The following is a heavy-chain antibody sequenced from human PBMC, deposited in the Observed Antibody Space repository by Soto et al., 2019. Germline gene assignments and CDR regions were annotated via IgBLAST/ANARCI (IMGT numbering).Heavy chain of an antibody. J-gene: IGHJ3*02. CDR1: GLTFSSYW. V-gene: IGHV3-7*04. Sequence: EVQLVESGGGLVQPGGSLRLSCEASGLTFSSYWMSWVRQAPGKGLEWVAIIKEDGTEIYYVDSVKGRFTISRDNGKNSLYLQMNSLRAEDTAVYYCARDGDGYNRVAFDIWGQGTMVTVSS. CDR2: IKEDGTEI. D-gene: IGHD5-12*01. CDR3: ARDGDGYNRVAFDI.